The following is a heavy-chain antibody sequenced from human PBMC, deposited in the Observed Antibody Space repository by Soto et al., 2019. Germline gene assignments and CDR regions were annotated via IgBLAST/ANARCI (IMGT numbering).Heavy chain of an antibody. CDR3: ARAGYIFDY. D-gene: IGHD6-13*01. V-gene: IGHV4-34*01. J-gene: IGHJ4*02. Sequence: SETLSLTCAVYGGSFSGYCWSWIRQPPGKGLEWIGEINHSGSTNYNPSLKSRVTISVDTSKNQFSLKLSSVTAADTAVYYCARAGYIFDYWGQGTLVTVSS. CDR1: GGSFSGYC. CDR2: INHSGST.